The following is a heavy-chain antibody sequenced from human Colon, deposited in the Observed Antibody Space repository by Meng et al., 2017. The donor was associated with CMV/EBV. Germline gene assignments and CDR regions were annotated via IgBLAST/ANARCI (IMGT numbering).Heavy chain of an antibody. CDR1: GFSAGDSF. CDR2: IRSKNSGGTT. D-gene: IGHD2-15*01. J-gene: IGHJ4*03. V-gene: IGHV3-49*04. CDR3: TRCGINCYLDY. Sequence: GGSLRLSCTVSGFSAGDSFMTWVRQAPGKGLEWVGFIRSKNSGGTTEYAASVKGRFTISRDESNSVAYLQMNSLRIEDTAVYYCTRCGINCYLDYGARGRWSPSPQ.